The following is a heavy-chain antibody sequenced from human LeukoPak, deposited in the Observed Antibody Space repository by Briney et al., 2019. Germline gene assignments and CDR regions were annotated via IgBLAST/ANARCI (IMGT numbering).Heavy chain of an antibody. V-gene: IGHV4-34*01. CDR1: GGSFSGYY. CDR2: IYYSGST. CDR3: ARALYSSSSVWFDP. D-gene: IGHD6-6*01. J-gene: IGHJ5*02. Sequence: SETLSLTCAVYGGSFSGYYWGWIRQPPGKGLEWIGSIYYSGSTYYNPSLKSRVTISVDTSKNQFSLKLSSVTAADTAVYYCARALYSSSSVWFDPWGQGTLVTVSS.